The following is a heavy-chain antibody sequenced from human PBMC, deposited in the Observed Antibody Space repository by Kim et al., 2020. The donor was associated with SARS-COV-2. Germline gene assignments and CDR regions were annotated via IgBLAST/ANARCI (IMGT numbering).Heavy chain of an antibody. J-gene: IGHJ6*02. V-gene: IGHV4-34*01. CDR3: ARASGGITMIVVVTPYYYYGMDD. CDR2: INHSGST. Sequence: SETLSLTCAVYGGSFSGYYWSWIRQPPGKGLEWIGEINHSGSTNYNPSLKSRVTISVDTSKNQFSLKLSSVTAADTAVYYCARASGGITMIVVVTPYYYYGMDDGCQGTTDTV. CDR1: GGSFSGYY. D-gene: IGHD3-22*01.